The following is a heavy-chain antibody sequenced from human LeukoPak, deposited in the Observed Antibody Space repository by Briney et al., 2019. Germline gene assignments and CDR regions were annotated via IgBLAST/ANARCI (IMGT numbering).Heavy chain of an antibody. CDR2: ISGSGGST. CDR3: AKGRNFGS. J-gene: IGHJ4*02. V-gene: IGHV3-23*01. Sequence: PGGSLRLSCAASGFTFSSYAMSWVRQAPGQGLEWVSAISGSGGSTYYADYVKGRFTISRDNSKNTLYLQMNRLRGEDTAVYYCAKGRNFGSWGQGTLVTVSS. CDR1: GFTFSSYA.